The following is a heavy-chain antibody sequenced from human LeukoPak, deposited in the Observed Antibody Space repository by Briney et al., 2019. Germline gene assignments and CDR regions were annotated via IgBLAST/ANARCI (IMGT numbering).Heavy chain of an antibody. CDR1: GGSFSGYY. V-gene: IGHV4-34*01. D-gene: IGHD3-22*01. Sequence: SETLSVTCAVYGGSFSGYYWSWIRQPPGKGLEWIGEINHSGSTNYNPSLKSRVTISVDTSKNQFSLKLSSVTAADTAVYYCARGPREYYYDSSGARYYFDYWGRGTLVTVSS. CDR3: ARGPREYYYDSSGARYYFDY. CDR2: INHSGST. J-gene: IGHJ4*02.